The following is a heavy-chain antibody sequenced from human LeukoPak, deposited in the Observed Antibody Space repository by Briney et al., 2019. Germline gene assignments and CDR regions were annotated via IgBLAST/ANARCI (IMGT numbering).Heavy chain of an antibody. CDR1: GRTFNNTW. J-gene: IGHJ4*02. CDR3: VGSFLGK. CDR2: NSSKSDIGTT. Sequence: PGGPLRLSCAASGRTFNNTWMTWRRQAPEKVLGWVVLNSSKSDIGTTQYTTPVKASFTIYRDDSKNTQYLHMNSLEREVNAVYYGVGSFLGKWGEGGQVTV. D-gene: IGHD3-3*01. V-gene: IGHV3-15*01.